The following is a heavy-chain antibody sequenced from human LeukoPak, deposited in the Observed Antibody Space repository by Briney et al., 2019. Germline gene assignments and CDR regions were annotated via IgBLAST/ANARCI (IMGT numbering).Heavy chain of an antibody. CDR3: ARASGSNWNYGYFDY. V-gene: IGHV6-1*01. D-gene: IGHD1-7*01. CDR1: GDSVSINSAA. CDR2: TYYRSKWYN. J-gene: IGHJ4*02. Sequence: SQTLSLTCAISGDSVSINSAAWNWIRQSPSRGLEWLGRTYYRSKWYNDYAVSVESRITINPDTSKNQFSLQLNSVTPEDTAVYYCARASGSNWNYGYFDYWGQGTLVTVSS.